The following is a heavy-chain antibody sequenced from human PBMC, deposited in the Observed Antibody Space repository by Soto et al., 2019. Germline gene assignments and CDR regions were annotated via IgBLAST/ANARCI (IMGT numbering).Heavy chain of an antibody. CDR1: GGSISSGDYY. Sequence: QVQLQESGPGLVKPSQTLSLTCTVSGGSISSGDYYWSWIRQPPGKGLEWIGYIIYSGSTYYNPSLKSRVTISVDTSKIQFSLKLSSVTAADTGVYYCARYGGYEGLRFDPWGQGTLVTVSS. D-gene: IGHD5-12*01. J-gene: IGHJ5*02. CDR2: IIYSGST. CDR3: ARYGGYEGLRFDP. V-gene: IGHV4-30-4*01.